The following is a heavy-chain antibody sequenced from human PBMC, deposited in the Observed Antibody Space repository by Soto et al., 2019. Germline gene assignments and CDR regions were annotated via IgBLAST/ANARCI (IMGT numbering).Heavy chain of an antibody. D-gene: IGHD6-19*01. Sequence: GGSLRLSCAASGFTFSSYGMHWVRQAPGKGLEWVAVISYDGSNKYYADSVKGRFTISRDNSTNTLYLQMNSLRAEDTAVYYCAKEPAPIAVARGDYWGQGPLVTVSS. V-gene: IGHV3-30*18. CDR1: GFTFSSYG. CDR2: ISYDGSNK. CDR3: AKEPAPIAVARGDY. J-gene: IGHJ4*02.